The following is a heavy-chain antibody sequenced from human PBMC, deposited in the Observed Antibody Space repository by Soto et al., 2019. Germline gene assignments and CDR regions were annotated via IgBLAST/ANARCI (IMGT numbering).Heavy chain of an antibody. CDR3: ATDCISTSCPWGYYGMDL. V-gene: IGHV1-24*01. D-gene: IGHD2-2*01. J-gene: IGHJ6*02. CDR2: FDPEDGET. CDR1: GYTLTELS. Sequence: ASVKVSCKVSGYTLTELSMHWVRQAPGKGLEWMGGFDPEDGETIYAQKFQGRVTMTEDTSTDTAYMELSSLRSEDTAVYYCATDCISTSCPWGYYGMDLWGQGTSVTGSS.